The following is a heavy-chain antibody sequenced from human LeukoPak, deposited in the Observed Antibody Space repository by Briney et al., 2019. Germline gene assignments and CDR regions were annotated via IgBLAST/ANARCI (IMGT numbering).Heavy chain of an antibody. D-gene: IGHD2-15*01. Sequence: PSETLSLTCDVSGASIRGYWWSWIRHPAGKGLEWIGRMYTDGDTNYNPALKSRVTVSVDTSKNLFSLKLISVTAANTAVYYCARAPAGGGGTCPFDSWGQGTLVTVSS. CDR3: ARAPAGGGGTCPFDS. CDR1: GASIRGYW. V-gene: IGHV4-4*07. J-gene: IGHJ4*02. CDR2: MYTDGDT.